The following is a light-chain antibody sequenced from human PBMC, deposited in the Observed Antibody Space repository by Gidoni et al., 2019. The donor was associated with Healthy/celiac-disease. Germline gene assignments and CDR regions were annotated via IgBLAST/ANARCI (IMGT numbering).Light chain of an antibody. CDR2: AAS. CDR1: QSISSY. Sequence: DIQMTQSPSSLSASVGDRVTITCRASQSISSYLNWYQQKPGKDPKLLIYAASSLQSGVPSRFSGSGSGTDFTLTISSLQPEDFATYYCQQSYSTLFTFGHXTKVDIK. V-gene: IGKV1-39*01. J-gene: IGKJ3*01. CDR3: QQSYSTLFT.